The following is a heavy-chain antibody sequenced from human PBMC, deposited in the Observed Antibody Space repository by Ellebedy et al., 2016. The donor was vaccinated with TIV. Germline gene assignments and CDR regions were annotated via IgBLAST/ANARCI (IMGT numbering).Heavy chain of an antibody. V-gene: IGHV3-72*01. Sequence: GGSLRLSXAASGFSFSDHYMNWVRQAPGKGLEWVGCTKDKANSYTTEYAASVKGRFTISRDVSKNSVYLQMNTLKTEDTAVYYCAREGYSSGPDFDYWGQGTLVIVSS. D-gene: IGHD3-22*01. CDR2: TKDKANSYTT. CDR3: AREGYSSGPDFDY. CDR1: GFSFSDHY. J-gene: IGHJ4*02.